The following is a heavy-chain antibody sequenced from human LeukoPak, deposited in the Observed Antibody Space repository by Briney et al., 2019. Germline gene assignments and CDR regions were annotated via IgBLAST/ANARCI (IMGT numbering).Heavy chain of an antibody. CDR3: ARSLRGVGTYYFDY. Sequence: GGSLRLSCAASEFTFSSYSMNWVRQAPGKGLEWVSYITNSGNSKSYADSVKGRFTISRDNSKNTLYLQMNSLRAEDTAVYYCARSLRGVGTYYFDYWGQGTLVTVSS. D-gene: IGHD1-1*01. CDR1: EFTFSSYS. CDR2: ITNSGNSK. J-gene: IGHJ4*02. V-gene: IGHV3-48*01.